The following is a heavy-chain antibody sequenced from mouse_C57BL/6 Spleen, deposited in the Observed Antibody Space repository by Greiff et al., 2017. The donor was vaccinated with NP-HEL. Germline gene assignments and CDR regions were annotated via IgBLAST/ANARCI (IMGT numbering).Heavy chain of an antibody. D-gene: IGHD2-4*01. CDR3: ARDDYDGAEFAY. J-gene: IGHJ3*01. CDR2: IDPNSGGT. V-gene: IGHV1-72*01. CDR1: GYTFTSYW. Sequence: QQSCKASGYTFTSYWMHWVKQRPGRGLEWIGRIDPNSGGTKYNEKFKSKATLTVDKPSSTAYMQLSSLTSEDSAVYYRARDDYDGAEFAYWGQGTLVTVSA.